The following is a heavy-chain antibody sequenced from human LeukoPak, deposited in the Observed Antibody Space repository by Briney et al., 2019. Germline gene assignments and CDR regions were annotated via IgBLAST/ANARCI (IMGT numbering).Heavy chain of an antibody. Sequence: GGSLRLSCAASGFTFSSYGMHWVRQAPGKGLEWVAVISYDGSNKYYADSVKGRFTISRDNSKNTLYLQMNSLRAEDTAVYYCAKELAGDSASYFDYWGQGTLVTVSS. CDR1: GFTFSSYG. V-gene: IGHV3-30*18. D-gene: IGHD4-17*01. CDR3: AKELAGDSASYFDY. CDR2: ISYDGSNK. J-gene: IGHJ4*02.